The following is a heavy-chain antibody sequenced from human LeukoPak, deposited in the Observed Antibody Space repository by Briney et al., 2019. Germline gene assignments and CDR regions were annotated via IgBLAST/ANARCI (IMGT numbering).Heavy chain of an antibody. V-gene: IGHV4-34*01. D-gene: IGHD6-19*01. CDR2: IYYSGST. J-gene: IGHJ5*02. CDR1: GGSFSGYY. CDR3: VRGRYSSGWFKDKNWFDP. Sequence: PSETLSLTCAVYGGSFSGYYWGWIRQPPGKGLECIGNIYYSGSTYYNPSLKSRVTISVDTSKNQFSLKLSSVTAADTAVYYCVRGRYSSGWFKDKNWFDPWGQGIPVTVSS.